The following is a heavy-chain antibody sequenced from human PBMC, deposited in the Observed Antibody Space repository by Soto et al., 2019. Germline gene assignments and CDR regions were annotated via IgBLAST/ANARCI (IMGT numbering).Heavy chain of an antibody. CDR1: GFTFSSYE. CDR3: ARDLLHYDFWSGYSAYFYYGMDV. CDR2: ISDSGGTV. V-gene: IGHV3-48*03. J-gene: IGHJ6*02. D-gene: IGHD3-3*01. Sequence: GGSLRLSCAASGFTFSSYEMNWVRQAPGQGLEWVSYISDSGGTVYYADSVKGRFTVSRDNAQNSVYLQMNSLRTEDTAVHYCARDLLHYDFWSGYSAYFYYGMDVWGPGTTVTVSS.